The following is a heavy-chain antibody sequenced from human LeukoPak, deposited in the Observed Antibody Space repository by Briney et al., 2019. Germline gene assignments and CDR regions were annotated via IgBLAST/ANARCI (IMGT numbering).Heavy chain of an antibody. CDR2: MNPNSGKT. J-gene: IGHJ6*02. Sequence: ALVKVSCKASGYTLTSFDINWVRPATGQGLGWMGWMNPNSGKTGYAQKFPGRVTIPRTTSISTTYMELSSLRSEDTAVYYWARGGIAGAGRPNTYYYYYGMDVWGQGTTVTVSS. V-gene: IGHV1-8*01. CDR1: GYTLTSFD. D-gene: IGHD6-19*01. CDR3: ARGGIAGAGRPNTYYYYYGMDV.